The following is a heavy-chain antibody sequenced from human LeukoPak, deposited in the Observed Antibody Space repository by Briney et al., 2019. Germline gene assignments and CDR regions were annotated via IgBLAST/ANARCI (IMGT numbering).Heavy chain of an antibody. Sequence: SETLSLTCSVSGGSITSSSYYWGWIRQPPEKGLEWIGSIYYTGGTYYSPSLKSRVTISVDTSKNQFSLKLSSATAADTAVYYCVTCEAYLRGGFDFWGQGTLVTVSS. J-gene: IGHJ4*02. CDR1: GGSITSSSYY. D-gene: IGHD2/OR15-2a*01. CDR2: IYYTGGT. V-gene: IGHV4-39*01. CDR3: VTCEAYLRGGFDF.